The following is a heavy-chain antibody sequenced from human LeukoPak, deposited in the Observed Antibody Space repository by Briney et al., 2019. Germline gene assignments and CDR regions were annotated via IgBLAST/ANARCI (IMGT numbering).Heavy chain of an antibody. J-gene: IGHJ6*04. Sequence: SETLSLTCAVSGGSISSSNWWSWVRPPPGKGLEWIGEIYHSGSTNYNPSLKSRVTISVDKSKNQFSLKLSPVTAADTAVYYCARRIFGGYDVAAYYYYGMDVWGKGTTVTVSS. CDR3: ARRIFGGYDVAAYYYYGMDV. CDR1: GGSISSSNW. CDR2: IYHSGST. D-gene: IGHD5-12*01. V-gene: IGHV4-4*02.